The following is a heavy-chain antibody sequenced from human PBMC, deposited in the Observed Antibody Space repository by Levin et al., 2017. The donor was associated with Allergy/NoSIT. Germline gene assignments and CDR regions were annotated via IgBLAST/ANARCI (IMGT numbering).Heavy chain of an antibody. J-gene: IGHJ6*02. CDR1: GGSITSYY. Sequence: SQTLSLTCTVSGGSITSYYWSWIRQPPGKGLEWIGYIYYSGTTKYNPSLKSRVSISVDTSKNQFSLKLRSVTAADTAVYYCARDRTTVTTKDVYYYGMDVWGQGTTVSVSS. CDR2: IYYSGTT. CDR3: ARDRTTVTTKDVYYYGMDV. V-gene: IGHV4-59*01. D-gene: IGHD4-17*01.